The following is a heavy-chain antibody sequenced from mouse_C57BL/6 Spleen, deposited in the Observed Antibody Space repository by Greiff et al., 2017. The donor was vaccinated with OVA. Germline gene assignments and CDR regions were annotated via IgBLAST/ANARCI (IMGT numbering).Heavy chain of an antibody. CDR1: GYTFTSYW. CDR2: IDPSDSYT. V-gene: IGHV1-59*01. D-gene: IGHD3-1*01. Sequence: VQLQQPGAELVRPGTSVKLSCKASGYTFTSYWMHWVKQRPGQGLEWIGVIDPSDSYTNYNQKFKGKATLTVDTSSSTAYMQLSSLTSEDSAVYYCARARARGYYFDYWGQGTTLTVSS. J-gene: IGHJ2*01. CDR3: ARARARGYYFDY.